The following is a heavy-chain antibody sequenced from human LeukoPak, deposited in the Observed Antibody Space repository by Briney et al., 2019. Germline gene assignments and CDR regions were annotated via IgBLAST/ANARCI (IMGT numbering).Heavy chain of an antibody. CDR1: GFTFDDYG. CDR2: INWSGGST. J-gene: IGHJ6*04. D-gene: IGHD3-10*02. V-gene: IGHV3-20*04. CDR3: AELGTTMIGGV. Sequence: RPGGSLRLSCAASGFTFDDYGMSWVRQAPGKGLEWVSGINWSGGSTGYADSVKGRFTISRDNAKNSLYLQMNSLRAEDTAVYYCAELGTTMIGGVWGKGTTVTISS.